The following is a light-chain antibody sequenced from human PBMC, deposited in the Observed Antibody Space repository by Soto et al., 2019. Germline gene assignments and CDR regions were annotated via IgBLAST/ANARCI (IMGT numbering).Light chain of an antibody. Sequence: EIVLTQSPGTLSLSPGERATLSCRASQSVSNNYLAWYQQKPGQAPRLLIYGASNRATGIPDRFSGSGSGTDFTLTISRLEPEDFAVYYCQQRSDWITLGQGTRLEIK. J-gene: IGKJ5*01. V-gene: IGKV3D-20*02. CDR2: GAS. CDR1: QSVSNNY. CDR3: QQRSDWIT.